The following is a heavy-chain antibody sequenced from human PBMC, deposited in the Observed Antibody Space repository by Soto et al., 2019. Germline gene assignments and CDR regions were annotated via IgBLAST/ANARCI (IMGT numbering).Heavy chain of an antibody. V-gene: IGHV1-18*01. Sequence: QVQLVQSGAEVKKPGASVKVSCKASGYTFTSYCISWVRHAPGQGLEWMVWISAYNGNTNYAQKLQGRVTMTTDTSTSTAYMELRSLRSDDTAVYYCARGGYSSPRPYYYGMDVWGQGTTVTVSS. CDR1: GYTFTSYC. CDR3: ARGGYSSPRPYYYGMDV. J-gene: IGHJ6*02. D-gene: IGHD6-19*01. CDR2: ISAYNGNT.